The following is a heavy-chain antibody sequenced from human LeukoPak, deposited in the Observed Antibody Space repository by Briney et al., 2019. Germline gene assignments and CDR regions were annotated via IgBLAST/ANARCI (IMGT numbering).Heavy chain of an antibody. CDR3: AKDLYGSGSYQIRLFDY. V-gene: IGHV3-30*02. CDR2: IRYDGSNK. Sequence: GGSLRLSCAASGFTFSSYGMHWVRQAPGKGLEWVAFIRYDGSNKFYADSVKGRFTISRDNSKNTLYLQVNSLRAEDTAVYYCAKDLYGSGSYQIRLFDYWGQGTLVTVSS. D-gene: IGHD3-10*01. J-gene: IGHJ4*02. CDR1: GFTFSSYG.